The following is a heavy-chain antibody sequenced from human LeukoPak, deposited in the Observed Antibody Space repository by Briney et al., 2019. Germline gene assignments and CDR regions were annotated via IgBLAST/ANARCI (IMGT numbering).Heavy chain of an antibody. Sequence: GASVKVSCKASGYTFTSYDINWVRQATGQGLEWMGWMNPNGGNTGYAQKFQGRVTMTRNTSISTAYMELSSLRSEDTAVYYCARVCYNAYYDILTGYLRDTYYYYYGMDVWGQGTTVTVSS. D-gene: IGHD3-9*01. CDR3: ARVCYNAYYDILTGYLRDTYYYYYGMDV. V-gene: IGHV1-8*01. J-gene: IGHJ6*02. CDR2: MNPNGGNT. CDR1: GYTFTSYD.